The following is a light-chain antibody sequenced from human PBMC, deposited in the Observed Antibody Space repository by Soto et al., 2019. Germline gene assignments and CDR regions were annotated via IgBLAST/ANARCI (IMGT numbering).Light chain of an antibody. Sequence: ETLMTQSPATLSVSPGERATLSCRASQNVYSNLAWYQQIPGQAPRLLIYGASTRAAGIPARFSGSGSGTDFTLTISRLEPEDFAVYYCQQYGSSRWTFGQGTKVDNK. J-gene: IGKJ1*01. V-gene: IGKV3-15*01. CDR3: QQYGSSRWT. CDR2: GAS. CDR1: QNVYSN.